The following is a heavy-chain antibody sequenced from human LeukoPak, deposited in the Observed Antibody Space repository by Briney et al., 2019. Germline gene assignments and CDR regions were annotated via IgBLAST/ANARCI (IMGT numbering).Heavy chain of an antibody. Sequence: SETLSLTCAVSGGSISSSNWWSWVRQPPGKGLEWIGEIYHSGNTNYNPSLKSRVTISVDKSESQFSLKLSSVTAADTAVYYCARADTVTDFDYWGQGTLVTVSS. CDR3: ARADTVTDFDY. CDR1: GGSISSSNW. D-gene: IGHD4-17*01. CDR2: IYHSGNT. J-gene: IGHJ4*02. V-gene: IGHV4-4*02.